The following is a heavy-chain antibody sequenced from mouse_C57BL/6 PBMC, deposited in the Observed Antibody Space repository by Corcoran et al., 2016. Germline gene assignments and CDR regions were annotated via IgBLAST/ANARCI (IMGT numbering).Heavy chain of an antibody. J-gene: IGHJ1*03. CDR2: IYPGSGNT. D-gene: IGHD1-1*01. CDR3: ARTTGEYFDG. Sequence: QVQLKQSGAELVRPGASVKLSCKASGYTFTDYDINWVKQRPGQGLEWIARIYPGSGNTYYNEKFKGKATLTAEKSSSTAYMQLSSLTSEDSASYFCARTTGEYFDGWGTRTTVTVSS. V-gene: IGHV1-76*01. CDR1: GYTFTDYD.